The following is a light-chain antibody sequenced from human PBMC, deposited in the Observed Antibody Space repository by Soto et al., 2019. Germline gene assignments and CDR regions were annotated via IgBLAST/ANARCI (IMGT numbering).Light chain of an antibody. V-gene: IGKV3-15*01. J-gene: IGKJ1*01. CDR1: QSVGSN. Sequence: EIVMTQSPATLSVSPGERATLSCRASQSVGSNLAWYQQKPDQAPRLLIYGASTRATGIPARFSGSGSGTEFTLTISSLQSEDFAIYFCQQYNNWPPDRTFGQGTKVEIK. CDR2: GAS. CDR3: QQYNNWPPDRT.